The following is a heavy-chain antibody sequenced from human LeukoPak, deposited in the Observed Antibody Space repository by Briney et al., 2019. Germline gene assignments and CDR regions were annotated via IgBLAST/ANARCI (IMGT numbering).Heavy chain of an antibody. D-gene: IGHD4-17*01. V-gene: IGHV4-39*01. J-gene: IGHJ4*02. CDR3: ARSPYGDSFDY. Sequence: SETLSLTCTVSGDSISSSSYYWGWIRQPPGKGLEWIGTIYYSGSTYYNPSLKSRVTISVDTSKNQFSLKLSSVTAADTAVYYCARSPYGDSFDYWGQGTLVTVSS. CDR1: GDSISSSSYY. CDR2: IYYSGST.